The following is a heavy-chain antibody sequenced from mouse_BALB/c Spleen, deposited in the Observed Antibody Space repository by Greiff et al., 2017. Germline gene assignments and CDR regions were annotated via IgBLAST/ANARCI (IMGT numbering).Heavy chain of an antibody. D-gene: IGHD2-14*01. CDR1: GYAFSSYW. V-gene: IGHV1-80*01. J-gene: IGHJ4*01. Sequence: QVQLKQSGAELVRPGSSVKISCKASGYAFSSYWMNWVKQRPGQGLEWIGQIYPGDGDTNYNGKFKGKATLTADKSSSTAYMQLSSLTSEDSAVYYCARRAYGYDAAMDYWGQGTSVTVSS. CDR2: IYPGDGDT. CDR3: ARRAYGYDAAMDY.